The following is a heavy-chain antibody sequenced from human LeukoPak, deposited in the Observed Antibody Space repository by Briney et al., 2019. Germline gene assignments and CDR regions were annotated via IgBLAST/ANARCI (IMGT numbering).Heavy chain of an antibody. V-gene: IGHV3-7*01. CDR2: IKQDGSEK. J-gene: IGHJ5*02. CDR3: ARGDSSSWYRGSWWFDP. Sequence: GGSLRLSCAPSGFTFSSYWMSWVRQAPGKGLEWVANIKQDGSEKYYVDSVKGRFTISRDNAKNSLYLQMNSLRAEDTGVYYCARGDSSSWYRGSWWFDPWGQGTLVTVSS. CDR1: GFTFSSYW. D-gene: IGHD6-13*01.